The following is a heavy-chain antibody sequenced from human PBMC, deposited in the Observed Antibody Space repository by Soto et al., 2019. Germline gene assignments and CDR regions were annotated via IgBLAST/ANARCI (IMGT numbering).Heavy chain of an antibody. V-gene: IGHV1-69*01. J-gene: IGHJ4*02. CDR1: GGTFSSYA. CDR3: AGGPEPVGYCSGGSCYYFDY. CDR2: IIPIFGTA. Sequence: QVQLVQSGAEETKPGSSVKVSCKASGGTFSSYAISWVRQAPGQGLEWMGGIIPIFGTANYAQKFKGRVTITEDESTSTAYMELSSLRYEDTAVYYCAGGPEPVGYCSGGSCYYFDYWGQGTLVTVSS. D-gene: IGHD2-15*01.